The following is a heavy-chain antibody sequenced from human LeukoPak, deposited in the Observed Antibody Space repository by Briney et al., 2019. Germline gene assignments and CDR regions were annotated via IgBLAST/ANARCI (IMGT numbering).Heavy chain of an antibody. CDR1: GGSISSGDYC. CDR3: ARTYYYDSSGFNWFDP. CDR2: IYYSGST. V-gene: IGHV4-30-4*08. Sequence: PSETLSLTCTVSGGSISSGDYCWSWIRQPPGKGLEWIGYIYYSGSTYYNPSLKSRVTISVDTSKNQFSLKLSSVTAADTAVYYCARTYYYDSSGFNWFDPWGQGTLVTVSS. D-gene: IGHD3-22*01. J-gene: IGHJ5*02.